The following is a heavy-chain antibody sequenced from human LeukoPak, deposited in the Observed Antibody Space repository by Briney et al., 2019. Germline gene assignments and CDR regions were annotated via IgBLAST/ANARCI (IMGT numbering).Heavy chain of an antibody. Sequence: PGGSLRLSCSASGFTLSDYAMHWARQAPWKGLEFVSAISSNGGSTYYADSVKGRFAISRDNSKNTLSLQMSSLRAEDTAVYYCVKGGVGYWGQGTPVTVSS. CDR1: GFTLSDYA. CDR2: ISSNGGST. J-gene: IGHJ4*02. V-gene: IGHV3-64D*09. CDR3: VKGGVGY.